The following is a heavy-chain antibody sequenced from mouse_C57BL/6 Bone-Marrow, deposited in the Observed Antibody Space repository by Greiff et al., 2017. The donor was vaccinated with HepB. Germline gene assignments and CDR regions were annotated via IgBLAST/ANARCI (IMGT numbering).Heavy chain of an antibody. Sequence: EVMLVESGPELVKPGASVKISCKASGYSFTGYYMNWVKQSPEKSLEWIREINPSTGGTTYNQKFKAKATLTVDKSSSTAYMQLKSLTSEDSAVYYCARSGALYYGSSYDYWGQGTTLTVSS. V-gene: IGHV1-42*01. CDR3: ARSGALYYGSSYDY. CDR1: GYSFTGYY. J-gene: IGHJ2*01. D-gene: IGHD1-1*01. CDR2: INPSTGGT.